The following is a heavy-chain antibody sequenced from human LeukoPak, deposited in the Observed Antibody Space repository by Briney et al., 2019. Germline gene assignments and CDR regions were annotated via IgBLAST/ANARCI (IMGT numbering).Heavy chain of an antibody. V-gene: IGHV3-21*04. J-gene: IGHJ5*02. CDR2: TSPTSSYM. CDR1: GFTFTDFY. D-gene: IGHD4-23*01. Sequence: PGGSLRLSCAASGFTFTDFYMNWVRQAPGKGLDWVSWTSPTSSYMYYADSVKGRFTISRDNAKNSLYLQMNSLRAEDTALYYCVRDADGGNSWFHTWGQGTLVTVSS. CDR3: VRDADGGNSWFHT.